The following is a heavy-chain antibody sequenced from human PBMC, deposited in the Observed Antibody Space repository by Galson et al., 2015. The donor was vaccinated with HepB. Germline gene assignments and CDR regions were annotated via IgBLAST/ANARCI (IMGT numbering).Heavy chain of an antibody. V-gene: IGHV1-3*01. Sequence: SVKVSCKASGYTFTSSAMHWVRQAPGQRLEWMGWNNAGNGNTKYSQKFQDRVTITRDTSASTAYMELSSLRSEDTAVYYCARRLPAASPDYWGQGTLVTVSS. D-gene: IGHD2-2*01. CDR1: GYTFTSSA. CDR3: ARRLPAASPDY. CDR2: NNAGNGNT. J-gene: IGHJ4*02.